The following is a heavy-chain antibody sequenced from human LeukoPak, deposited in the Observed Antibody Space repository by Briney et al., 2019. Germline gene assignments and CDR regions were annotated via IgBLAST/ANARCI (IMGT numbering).Heavy chain of an antibody. D-gene: IGHD3-9*01. Sequence: ASVKVSCKASGYTFTGYYMHWVRQAPGQGLEWMGRINPNSGGTNYAQKFQGRVTMTRDTSISTAYMELSRLRSDDTAVYYCARDQDPLHYDILTGYYNEGGIYGYWGQGTLVTVSS. CDR3: ARDQDPLHYDILTGYYNEGGIYGY. CDR2: INPNSGGT. V-gene: IGHV1-2*06. J-gene: IGHJ4*02. CDR1: GYTFTGYY.